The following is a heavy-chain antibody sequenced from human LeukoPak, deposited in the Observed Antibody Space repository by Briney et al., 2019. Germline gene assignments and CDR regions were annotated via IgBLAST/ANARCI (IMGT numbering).Heavy chain of an antibody. CDR1: GFTFSSYA. CDR2: ISASASGT. D-gene: IGHD7-27*01. CDR3: VRGGVWGLSSNWLEA. J-gene: IGHJ5*02. V-gene: IGHV3-23*01. Sequence: GGSLRLSCAASGFTFSSYAMSWVRQAPGKGLEWVSGISASASGTYYADSVKGRFTISRDNGKSSLYLQMNSLRVGDTAVYYCVRGGVWGLSSNWLEAWGQGTLVTVSS.